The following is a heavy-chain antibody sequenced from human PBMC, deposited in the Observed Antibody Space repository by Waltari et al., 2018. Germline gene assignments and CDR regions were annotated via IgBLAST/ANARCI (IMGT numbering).Heavy chain of an antibody. CDR2: INHSGST. CDR1: GGSFRGYY. Sequence: QVQLQQWGAGLLKPSETLSLTCAVYGGSFRGYYWSWTRQPPGKGLEWIGEINHSGSTNYNPSLKSRVTISVDTSKNQFSLKMSSVTAADTAVYYCARRGMTRGAFDIWGQGTMVTVSS. CDR3: ARRGMTRGAFDI. J-gene: IGHJ3*02. D-gene: IGHD6-13*01. V-gene: IGHV4-34*01.